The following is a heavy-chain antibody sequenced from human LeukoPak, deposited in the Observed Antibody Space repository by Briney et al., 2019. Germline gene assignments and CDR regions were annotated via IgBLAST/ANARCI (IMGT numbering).Heavy chain of an antibody. CDR1: GGTFSSYA. Sequence: SVKVSCKASGGTFSSYAISWVRQAPGQGLEWMGGIIPIFGTANYAQKFQGRVTITADESTSTAYMALSGLRSDDTAVYYCASLYDIVGTTVDYWGQGTLVTVSS. CDR2: IIPIFGTA. V-gene: IGHV1-69*13. CDR3: ASLYDIVGTTVDY. J-gene: IGHJ4*02. D-gene: IGHD1-26*01.